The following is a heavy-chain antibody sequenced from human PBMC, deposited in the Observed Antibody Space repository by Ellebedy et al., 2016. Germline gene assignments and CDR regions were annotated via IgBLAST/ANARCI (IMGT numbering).Heavy chain of an antibody. CDR3: ARVGGGVIVTFIDY. CDR1: GGSFTAYY. D-gene: IGHD3-16*02. V-gene: IGHV4-34*01. J-gene: IGHJ4*02. Sequence: GSLRLSXDVSGGSFTAYYWSWIRQSPEKGLEWIGEINHSGSTNYNPSLKSRVTISVDTSKNQFSLKLSSVTAADTAVYYCARVGGGVIVTFIDYWGQGTLVTVSS. CDR2: INHSGST.